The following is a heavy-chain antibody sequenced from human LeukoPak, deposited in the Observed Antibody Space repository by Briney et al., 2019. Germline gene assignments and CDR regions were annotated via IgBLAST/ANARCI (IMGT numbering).Heavy chain of an antibody. D-gene: IGHD2-2*01. J-gene: IGHJ5*02. CDR2: IYSSGST. V-gene: IGHV4-59*01. Sequence: PSETLSLTCTVSGGSISGYYWSWIRQPPGKGLECIGYIYSSGSTNYNPSLKSRVTISVDTSKNHFSLKLSSVTTADTAFYYCARGGVVVPAAKRWFDPWGQGTLVTVSS. CDR3: ARGGVVVPAAKRWFDP. CDR1: GGSISGYY.